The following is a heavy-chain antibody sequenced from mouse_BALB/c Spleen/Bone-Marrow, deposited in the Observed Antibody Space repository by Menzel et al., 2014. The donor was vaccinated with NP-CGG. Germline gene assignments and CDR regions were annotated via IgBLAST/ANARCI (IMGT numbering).Heavy chain of an antibody. V-gene: IGHV1-9*01. CDR3: ARTAEGYYYAMVY. J-gene: IGHJ4*01. CDR2: ILPGSGSS. CDR1: GYTFSNYW. D-gene: IGHD2-3*01. Sequence: VKLVESGAELMKPGASVKISCKATGYTFSNYWIEWIKQRPGHGLEWIGEILPGSGSSNYNEKLKGKATFPADTSSNTGYMQLSSLTSEDSDVYYCARTAEGYYYAMVYWGHGTPVPVSS.